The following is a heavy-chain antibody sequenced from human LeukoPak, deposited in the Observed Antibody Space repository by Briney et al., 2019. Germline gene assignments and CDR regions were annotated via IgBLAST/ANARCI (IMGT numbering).Heavy chain of an antibody. CDR1: GGSISSYY. V-gene: IGHV4-59*01. CDR3: ASDSAYYMDV. D-gene: IGHD3-10*01. Sequence: SSETLSLTCTVSGGSISSYYWSWIRQPPGKGLEWIGYIYYSGSTNYNPSLKSRVTISVDTSKNQFSLKLSSVTAADMAVYYCASDSAYYMDVWGKGTTVTVSS. J-gene: IGHJ6*03. CDR2: IYYSGST.